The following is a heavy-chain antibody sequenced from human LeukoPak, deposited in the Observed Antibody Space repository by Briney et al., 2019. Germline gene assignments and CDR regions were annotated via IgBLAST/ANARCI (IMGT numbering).Heavy chain of an antibody. CDR3: ARAGGDDYGDYGYFDY. V-gene: IGHV1-2*06. CDR1: GYTFAGYY. J-gene: IGHJ4*02. Sequence: ASVKVSCKASGYTFAGYYMHWVRQAPGQGLEWMGRINPNSGGTDYAQKFQGRVTMTRDTSISTAYMELSRLRSDDTAVYYCARAGGDDYGDYGYFDYWGQGTLVTVSS. D-gene: IGHD4-17*01. CDR2: INPNSGGT.